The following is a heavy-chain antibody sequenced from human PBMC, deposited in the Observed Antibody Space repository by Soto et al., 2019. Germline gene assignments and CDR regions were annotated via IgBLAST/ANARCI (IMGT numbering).Heavy chain of an antibody. V-gene: IGHV3-23*01. Sequence: SLRLSCAASGFTFSSYAMSWVRQARGKGLEWVSAISGSGGSTYYADSVKGRFTISRDNSKNTLYLQMNSLRAEDTAVYYCAKAPWYSSSWHLCVCGQGILVTVSS. J-gene: IGHJ4*02. CDR3: AKAPWYSSSWHLCV. CDR1: GFTFSSYA. CDR2: ISGSGGST. D-gene: IGHD6-13*01.